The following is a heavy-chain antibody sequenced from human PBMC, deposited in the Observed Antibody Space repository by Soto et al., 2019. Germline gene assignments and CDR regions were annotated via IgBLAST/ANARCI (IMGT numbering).Heavy chain of an antibody. J-gene: IGHJ6*02. D-gene: IGHD2-21*01. CDR2: IKSQGDGGTR. Sequence: GGSLRLSCAASGFSLRNAWMSWVRQAPGKGLEWVGHIKSQGDGGTRDYAAPVKGRFTISRDDSKNTLFLQMNSLKNEDTAVYFCTTDLQAYCDGATCYAGNYYYDDMDVWGQGXTVTVSS. CDR1: GFSLRNAW. CDR3: TTDLQAYCDGATCYAGNYYYDDMDV. V-gene: IGHV3-15*01.